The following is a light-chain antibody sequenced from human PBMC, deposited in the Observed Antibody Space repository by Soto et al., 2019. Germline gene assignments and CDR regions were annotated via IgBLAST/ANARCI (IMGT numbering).Light chain of an antibody. CDR2: DPY. CDR1: QSISGY. Sequence: VMTQSSGTLSLSPGGGATLSCRARQSISGYLAWNQQKPGQAHRLLIYDPYTRAIGIQARFSGSGSGTEFTLTIRSLQSEDFAVDYCKPYNNWPPTVGQGTRLEIK. V-gene: IGKV3-15*01. CDR3: KPYNNWPPT. J-gene: IGKJ5*01.